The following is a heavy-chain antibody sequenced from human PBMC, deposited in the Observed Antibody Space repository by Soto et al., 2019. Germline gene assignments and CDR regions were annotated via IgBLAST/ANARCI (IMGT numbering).Heavy chain of an antibody. CDR2: IYYSGSP. CDR1: GGSISSGDRY. CDR3: ARELPGDYFDN. J-gene: IGHJ4*02. Sequence: QVQLQESGSGLVKPSETLSLTCSVSGGSISSGDRYWSWIRQSPGKGLEWIGYIYYSGSPYYNPSLKSQLTISVDTSTNQFSLKLSSVTAADTAVYYCARELPGDYFDNWGQGTLVTVSS. D-gene: IGHD2-15*01. V-gene: IGHV4-30-4*01.